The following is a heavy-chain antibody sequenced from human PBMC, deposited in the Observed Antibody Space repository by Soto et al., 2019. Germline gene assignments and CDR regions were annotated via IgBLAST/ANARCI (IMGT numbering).Heavy chain of an antibody. J-gene: IGHJ4*02. CDR2: ISGSGGST. Sequence: GGSLRLSCAASGFTFSSYAMSWVRQAPGKGLEWVSAISGSGGSTYYADSGKGRLTIFRENSKNTLYLQMNSLRAEETAVYYCANDRTDPGYCRGGSCSFTSPFDYWGQGTLVTVSS. CDR1: GFTFSSYA. V-gene: IGHV3-23*01. CDR3: ANDRTDPGYCRGGSCSFTSPFDY. D-gene: IGHD2-15*01.